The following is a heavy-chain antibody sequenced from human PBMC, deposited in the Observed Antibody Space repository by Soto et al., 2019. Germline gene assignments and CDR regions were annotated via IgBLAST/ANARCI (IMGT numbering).Heavy chain of an antibody. CDR3: ARESIAVAGTFDY. D-gene: IGHD6-19*01. CDR1: GFTVSSNY. Sequence: GGSLRLSCAASGFTVSSNYMSWVRQAPGKGLEWVSVIYSGGSTYYADSVKGRFTISRHNSKNTLYLQMNSLRAEDTAVYYCARESIAVAGTFDYWGQGTLVTVSS. V-gene: IGHV3-53*04. J-gene: IGHJ4*02. CDR2: IYSGGST.